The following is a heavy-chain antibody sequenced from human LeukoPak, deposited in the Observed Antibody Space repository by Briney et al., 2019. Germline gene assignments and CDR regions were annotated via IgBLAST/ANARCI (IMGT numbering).Heavy chain of an antibody. CDR2: ISGSGSLT. D-gene: IGHD3-22*01. CDR1: GFTFSTYA. V-gene: IGHV3-23*01. J-gene: IGHJ4*02. Sequence: PGGSLRLXCAASGFTFSTYAMSWVRQAPGKGLEWVSSISGSGSLTYYAGSVKGRFTISRDNSKNTLYLQMNSLRVEDTAVYYCAKDRPNYYDSSGHYYRRDGDYWGQGTLVTVSS. CDR3: AKDRPNYYDSSGHYYRRDGDY.